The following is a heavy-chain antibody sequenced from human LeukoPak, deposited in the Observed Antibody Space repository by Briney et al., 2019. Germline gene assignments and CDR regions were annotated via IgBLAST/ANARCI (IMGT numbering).Heavy chain of an antibody. J-gene: IGHJ5*02. CDR1: GYTFTSYD. Sequence: ASVKVSCKASGYTFTSYDINWVRQATGQGLEWMGWMNLNSGNTGYAQKFQGRVTMTRNTSISTAYMELSSLRSEDTAVYYCARVSGSDFGWFDPWGQGTLVTVSS. CDR2: MNLNSGNT. D-gene: IGHD1-26*01. V-gene: IGHV1-8*01. CDR3: ARVSGSDFGWFDP.